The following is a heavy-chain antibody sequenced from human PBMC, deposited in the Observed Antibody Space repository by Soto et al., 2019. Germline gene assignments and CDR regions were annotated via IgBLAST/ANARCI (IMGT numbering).Heavy chain of an antibody. CDR3: AKELNHWKTVGPISRAY. V-gene: IGHV3-15*01. Sequence: PGGSLRLSCAASGFSFSDAWMSWVRRVPGKGLEWVGRIKTTSEGATTDYVTAVKGRFIISRVDSKNTVFLQMNSLKAEDTAVYFCAKELNHWKTVGPISRAYWGQGALVTVSS. CDR2: IKTTSEGATT. CDR1: GFSFSDAW. J-gene: IGHJ4*02. D-gene: IGHD1-26*01.